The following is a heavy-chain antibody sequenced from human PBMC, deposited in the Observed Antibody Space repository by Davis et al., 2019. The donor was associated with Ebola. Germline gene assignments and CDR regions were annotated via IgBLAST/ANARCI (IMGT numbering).Heavy chain of an antibody. V-gene: IGHV4-59*11. J-gene: IGHJ4*02. CDR3: VRFGRGAY. Sequence: PSETLSLTCTASGASIIGHYWSWIRQPPEKGLEWICYIHYSGITDYNPSLKSRVTISVDTSKNQFSLTLRSVTAADTAVYYCVRFGRGAYWGQGTRVTVSS. D-gene: IGHD3-10*01. CDR2: IHYSGIT. CDR1: GASIIGHY.